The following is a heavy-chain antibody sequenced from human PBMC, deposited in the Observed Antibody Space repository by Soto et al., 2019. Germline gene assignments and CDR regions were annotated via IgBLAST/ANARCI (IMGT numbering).Heavy chain of an antibody. CDR2: ISWSSGSI. V-gene: IGHV3-9*01. Sequence: SLRLSCAPSGFTFDDYAMHWVRQAPGKGMEWVSGISWSSGSIGYADSVKGRFTISRDNAKNSLYLQMNSLRAEATALYSCAKDMTTVTRGAFDIWGQGTMGAVSS. CDR3: AKDMTTVTRGAFDI. J-gene: IGHJ3*02. CDR1: GFTFDDYA. D-gene: IGHD4-17*01.